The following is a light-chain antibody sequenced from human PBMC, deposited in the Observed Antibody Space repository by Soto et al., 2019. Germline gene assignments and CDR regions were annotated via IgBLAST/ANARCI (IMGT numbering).Light chain of an antibody. Sequence: TQSPSSLSASVGDSVTITCRTSQSVTSYLNWYQQKPGKAPKLLIYAASNLQSGVPSKFSASGSGTDFTLTISSLQPEDFATYYCQQSYSSPPTFGQGTRLEIK. V-gene: IGKV1-39*01. J-gene: IGKJ5*01. CDR2: AAS. CDR1: QSVTSY. CDR3: QQSYSSPPT.